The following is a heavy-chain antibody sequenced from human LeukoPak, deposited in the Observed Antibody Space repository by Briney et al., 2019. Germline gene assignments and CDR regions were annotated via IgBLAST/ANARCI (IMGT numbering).Heavy chain of an antibody. CDR1: GGSISSSTYY. D-gene: IGHD4-17*01. CDR3: ARLKSSYGDYYFDY. CDR2: IYYSGRT. Sequence: SETLSLTCTVSGGSISSSTYYWGWIRQPPGKGLEWLGNIYYSGRTYYNPSLKNRLTVSVDTSRNQFSLNLRSVTAADTAVYYCARLKSSYGDYYFDYWGQGTLVTVSS. J-gene: IGHJ4*02. V-gene: IGHV4-39*01.